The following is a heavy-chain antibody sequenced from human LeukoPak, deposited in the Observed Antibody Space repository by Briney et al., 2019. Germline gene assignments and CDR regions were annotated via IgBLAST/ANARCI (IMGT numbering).Heavy chain of an antibody. V-gene: IGHV4-39*07. J-gene: IGHJ6*03. CDR3: ARRAVDNSYYYYMDV. Sequence: SETLSLTCTVSGGSISSSSYYWGWIRQPPGKGLEWIGSIYYSGSTYYNPTLKSRVTISVDTSKNQFSLKVISVTAADTAVYYCARRAVDNSYYYYMDVWGKGTTVTVSS. CDR2: IYYSGST. D-gene: IGHD6-19*01. CDR1: GGSISSSSYY.